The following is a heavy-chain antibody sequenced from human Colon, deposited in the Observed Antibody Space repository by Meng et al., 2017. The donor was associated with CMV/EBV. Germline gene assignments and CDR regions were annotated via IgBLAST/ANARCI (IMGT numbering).Heavy chain of an antibody. V-gene: IGHV3-23*01. CDR1: GFVFNKYA. CDR2: ISGTGGST. D-gene: IGHD2-2*01. Sequence: GGSLRLSCEASGFVFNKYAMTWVRQAPGRGLEWVSAISGTGGSTYYADSVKGRFTISRDNSKNTLYLEVNSLKAEDTAVYYCARDGGGVPAALYYFDNWGQGTLVTVSS. J-gene: IGHJ4*02. CDR3: ARDGGGVPAALYYFDN.